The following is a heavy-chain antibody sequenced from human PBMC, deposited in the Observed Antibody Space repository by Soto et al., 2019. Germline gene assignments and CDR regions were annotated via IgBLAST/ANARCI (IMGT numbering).Heavy chain of an antibody. V-gene: IGHV1-18*01. CDR1: GYTFTSYG. J-gene: IGHJ6*02. Sequence: GAPVKVSCKASGYTFTSYGISWVRQAPGQGLEWMGWISAYNGNTNYAQKLQGRVTMTTDTSTSTAYMELRSLRSDDTAVYYCARDWSPDSSSSRYYYYYGMDVWGQGTTVTVSS. D-gene: IGHD6-6*01. CDR3: ARDWSPDSSSSRYYYYYGMDV. CDR2: ISAYNGNT.